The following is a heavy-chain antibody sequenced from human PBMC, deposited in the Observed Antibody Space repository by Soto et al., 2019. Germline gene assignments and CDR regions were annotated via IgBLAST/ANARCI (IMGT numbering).Heavy chain of an antibody. J-gene: IGHJ6*02. Sequence: PSETLSLTCTVSGGSISSGDYYWSWIRQPPGKGLEWIGYIYYSGSTYYNPSLKSRVTISVDTSKNQFSLKLSSVTAADTAVYYCARAAFLGYCSSTSCYRYYYYGMDVWGQGTTVTVSS. V-gene: IGHV4-30-4*01. CDR3: ARAAFLGYCSSTSCYRYYYYGMDV. CDR2: IYYSGST. CDR1: GGSISSGDYY. D-gene: IGHD2-2*01.